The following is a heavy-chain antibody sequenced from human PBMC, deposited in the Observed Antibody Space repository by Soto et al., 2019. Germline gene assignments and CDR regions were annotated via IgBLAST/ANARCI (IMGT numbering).Heavy chain of an antibody. D-gene: IGHD3-3*01. CDR3: ATRTILRFLEWLTPDAFDI. Sequence: GKGLEWVSAISGSGGSTYYADSVKGRFTISRDNSKNTLYLQMNSLRAEDTAVYYCATRTILRFLEWLTPDAFDIWGQGTMVTVSS. V-gene: IGHV3-23*01. CDR2: ISGSGGST. J-gene: IGHJ3*02.